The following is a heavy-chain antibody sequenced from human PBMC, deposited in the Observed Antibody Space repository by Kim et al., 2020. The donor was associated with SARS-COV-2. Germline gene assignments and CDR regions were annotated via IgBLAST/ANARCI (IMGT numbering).Heavy chain of an antibody. CDR1: GFTFNKYW. J-gene: IGHJ4*02. D-gene: IGHD3-10*01. Sequence: GGSLRLSCVASGFTFNKYWMHWVRQPPGKGLLWVSCISFDGTSTFYADSAKGRFTISRDNAKNTLYLQMNSLRAEDTAVYYCARRRYYGSGGFDYWGQGTLVTVSS. CDR2: ISFDGTST. CDR3: ARRRYYGSGGFDY. V-gene: IGHV3-74*01.